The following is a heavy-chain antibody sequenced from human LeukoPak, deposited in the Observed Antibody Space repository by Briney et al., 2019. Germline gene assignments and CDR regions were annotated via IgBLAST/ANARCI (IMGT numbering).Heavy chain of an antibody. J-gene: IGHJ3*02. CDR1: GYSISNGYF. Sequence: PSETLSLTCTVSGYSISNGYFWGWIRQPPGKGLEWIGYIYYSGSTNYNPSLKSRVTISVDTSKNQFSLKLSSVTAADTAVYYCARAKVDYYDSSGLDAFDIWGQGTMVTVSS. CDR2: IYYSGST. D-gene: IGHD3-22*01. CDR3: ARAKVDYYDSSGLDAFDI. V-gene: IGHV4-61*01.